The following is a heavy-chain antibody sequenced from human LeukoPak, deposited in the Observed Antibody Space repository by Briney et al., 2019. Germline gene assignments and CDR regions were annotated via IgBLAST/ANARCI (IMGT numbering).Heavy chain of an antibody. Sequence: ALVKVSCKASGYTFTSYDLNWVRQATGQGLEWMGWMNPNSGNTGYAQKFQGRVTMTRNTSISTAYMDLSSLGSEDTAVYYCARWNSAGGQHIVVVTARGFDYWGQGTLVSVSS. CDR2: MNPNSGNT. V-gene: IGHV1-8*01. CDR3: ARWNSAGGQHIVVVTARGFDY. CDR1: GYTFTSYD. D-gene: IGHD2-21*02. J-gene: IGHJ4*02.